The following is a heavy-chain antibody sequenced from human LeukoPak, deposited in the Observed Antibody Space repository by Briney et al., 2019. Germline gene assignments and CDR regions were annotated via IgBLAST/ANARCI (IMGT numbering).Heavy chain of an antibody. CDR1: GFTVSSNY. J-gene: IGHJ5*02. CDR2: SNTGGDI. V-gene: IGHV3-53*01. D-gene: IGHD5-12*01. Sequence: GGSLRLSCATSGFTVSSNYMSWVRQAPGKGLEWVSSISNTGGDIYYADSVKGRFTMSRDNSRNTLYLLMNSLGVEDTAIYYCASRHPDIAGPWGQGTLVTVSS. CDR3: ASRHPDIAGP.